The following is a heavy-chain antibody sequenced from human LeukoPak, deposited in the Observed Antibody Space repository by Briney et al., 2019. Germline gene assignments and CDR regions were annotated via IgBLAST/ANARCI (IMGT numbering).Heavy chain of an antibody. CDR1: GFAFSTYT. J-gene: IGHJ4*02. Sequence: PGGSLRLSCAASGFAFSTYTMHWVRQVPGKGPEWVSVISHDETHKYYGDAVGGRFTISRDNSKNMLYLQMDSLRADDSAIYYCAVDLAHGAPDYFDYWGQGTLVTVSS. D-gene: IGHD4/OR15-4a*01. CDR3: AVDLAHGAPDYFDY. CDR2: ISHDETHK. V-gene: IGHV3-30*04.